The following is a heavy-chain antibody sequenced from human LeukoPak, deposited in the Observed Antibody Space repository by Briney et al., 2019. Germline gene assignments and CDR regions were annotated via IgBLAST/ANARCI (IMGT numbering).Heavy chain of an antibody. CDR3: AKGHLWEQWLGTHFDY. CDR2: ISGSGGST. V-gene: IGHV3-23*01. D-gene: IGHD6-19*01. J-gene: IGHJ4*02. Sequence: GGSLRLSCAASGFTFSSYAMSWVRQAPGKGLEWVSAISGSGGSTYYADSVKGRFTISRDNSKNTLYLQMNSLRAEDTAVYYCAKGHLWEQWLGTHFDYWGQGTLVTVSS. CDR1: GFTFSSYA.